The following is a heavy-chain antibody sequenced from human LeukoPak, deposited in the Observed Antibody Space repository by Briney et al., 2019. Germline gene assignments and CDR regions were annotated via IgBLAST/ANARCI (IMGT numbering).Heavy chain of an antibody. CDR3: AKDYLPMVRGDDAFDI. Sequence: PGRSLRLSCAASGFTFSSYGMHWVRQAPGKGLEWVAVISYDGSNKYYADSVKGRFTISRDNSKNTLYLQMNSLRAEDTAVYYCAKDYLPMVRGDDAFDIWGQGTMVTVSS. J-gene: IGHJ3*02. V-gene: IGHV3-30*18. CDR1: GFTFSSYG. CDR2: ISYDGSNK. D-gene: IGHD3-10*01.